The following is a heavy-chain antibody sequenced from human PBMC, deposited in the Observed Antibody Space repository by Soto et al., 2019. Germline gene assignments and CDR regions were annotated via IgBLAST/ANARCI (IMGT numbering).Heavy chain of an antibody. CDR3: ARDPYDSSGIERDDAFDI. D-gene: IGHD3-22*01. V-gene: IGHV3-30-3*01. CDR2: ISYDGSNK. Sequence: PGGSLRLSCAAAGFTFSSYAMHWVRQAPGKGLEWVAVISYDGSNKYYADSVKGRFTISRDNSKNTLYLQMNSLRAEDTAVYYCARDPYDSSGIERDDAFDIWGQGTMVTVSS. CDR1: GFTFSSYA. J-gene: IGHJ3*02.